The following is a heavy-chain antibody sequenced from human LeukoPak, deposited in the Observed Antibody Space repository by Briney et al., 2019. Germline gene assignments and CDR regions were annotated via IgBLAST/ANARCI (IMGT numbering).Heavy chain of an antibody. Sequence: GGSLRLSCAASGFSFSSYWMTWVRQAPGKGLEWVANIKEDGSRQHYVDAVKGRFTISRDNAKNSLYLQMNSLRAEDTAVYYCARDLRSGYYLDYWGQGALVTVSS. CDR3: ARDLRSGYYLDY. D-gene: IGHD1-1*01. J-gene: IGHJ4*02. V-gene: IGHV3-7*01. CDR2: IKEDGSRQ. CDR1: GFSFSSYW.